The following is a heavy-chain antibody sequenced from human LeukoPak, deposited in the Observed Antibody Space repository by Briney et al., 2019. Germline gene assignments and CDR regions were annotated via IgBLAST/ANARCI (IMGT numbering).Heavy chain of an antibody. CDR1: GGSISSGSYY. CDR3: ARAVSGYHRPAFDI. CDR2: IYTSGST. J-gene: IGHJ3*02. D-gene: IGHD5-12*01. V-gene: IGHV4-61*02. Sequence: SETLSLTCTVSGGSISSGSYYWGWIRQPAGKGLEWIGRIYTSGSTNYNPSLKSRVTISVDTSKNQFSLKLSSVTAADTAVYYCARAVSGYHRPAFDIWGQGTMVTVSS.